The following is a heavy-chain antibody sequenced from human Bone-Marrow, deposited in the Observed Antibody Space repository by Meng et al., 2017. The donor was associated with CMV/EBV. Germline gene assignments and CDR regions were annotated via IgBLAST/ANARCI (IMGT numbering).Heavy chain of an antibody. V-gene: IGHV4-61*01. CDR2: IYYSGST. D-gene: IGHD3-10*01. J-gene: IGHJ5*02. CDR1: GGSVSSGSYY. Sequence: SETLSLTCTVSGGSVSSGSYYWSWIRQPPGKGLEWIGYIYYSGSTNYNPSLKSRVTISVDTSKNQFSLKLSSVTAADTAVYYCARYVWFGGLGWFDPWGQGTLVTVSS. CDR3: ARYVWFGGLGWFDP.